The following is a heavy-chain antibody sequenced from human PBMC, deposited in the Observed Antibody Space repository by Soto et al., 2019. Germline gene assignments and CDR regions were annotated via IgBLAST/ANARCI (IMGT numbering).Heavy chain of an antibody. CDR2: IRTEPYSYAA. Sequence: PGGSLRLSCAASGFTFSGSAMQWVRQASGKGLEWVGRIRTEPYSYAAAYAASVKGRFTIFRDGSKNTAYLQMNSLRAEDTAVYYCARCSTDSYGYPLNYYYYYYMDVWGKGTTVTVSS. CDR1: GFTFSGSA. V-gene: IGHV3-73*01. D-gene: IGHD5-18*01. CDR3: ARCSTDSYGYPLNYYYYYYMDV. J-gene: IGHJ6*03.